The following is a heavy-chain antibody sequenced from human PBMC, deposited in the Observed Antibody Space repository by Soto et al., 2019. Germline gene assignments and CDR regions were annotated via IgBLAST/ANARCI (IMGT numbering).Heavy chain of an antibody. V-gene: IGHV4-39*02. D-gene: IGHD3-9*01. CDR1: VDSISSSNYY. J-gene: IGHJ4*01. Sequence: QLQLQESGPGLVKPSETLSLTCSVSVDSISSSNYYWGWIRQPPGKGLEWIGSIYYSGITSYNPSLTSRVSMSLALSKNHFSMKLTLLTAADTAVYSGESYELLTAYFPQLLCSYWGRGSMVTV. CDR2: IYYSGIT. CDR3: ESYELLTAYFPQLLCSY.